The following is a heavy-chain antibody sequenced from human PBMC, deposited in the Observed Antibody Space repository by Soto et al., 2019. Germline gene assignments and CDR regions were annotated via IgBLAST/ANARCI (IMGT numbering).Heavy chain of an antibody. CDR3: ARGYCSSGSCLGMDV. Sequence: PSETLSFTCTVSGGSISSYYWSWIRQPAGKGLEWIGRIYTSGSTNYNPSLKSRVTMSVDTSKNQFSLKLSSVTAADTAVYYCARGYCSSGSCLGMDVWGQGTTVTVSS. V-gene: IGHV4-4*07. D-gene: IGHD2-15*01. CDR1: GGSISSYY. CDR2: IYTSGST. J-gene: IGHJ6*02.